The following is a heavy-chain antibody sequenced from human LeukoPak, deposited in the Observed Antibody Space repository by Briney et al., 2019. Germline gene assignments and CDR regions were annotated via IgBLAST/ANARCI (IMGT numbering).Heavy chain of an antibody. Sequence: GASVKVSCKASGGTFSSYAISWVRQAPGQGLEWMGRIIPIFGTANYAQKFQGRVTITTDESTSTAYMELSSLRSEDTAVYYCARAPLYYYDSSDYRPEYFQHWGQGTLVTVSS. CDR2: IIPIFGTA. J-gene: IGHJ1*01. CDR3: ARAPLYYYDSSDYRPEYFQH. D-gene: IGHD3-22*01. CDR1: GGTFSSYA. V-gene: IGHV1-69*05.